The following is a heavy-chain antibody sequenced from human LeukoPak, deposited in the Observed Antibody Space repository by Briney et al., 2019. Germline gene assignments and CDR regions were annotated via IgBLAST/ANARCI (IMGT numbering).Heavy chain of an antibody. CDR2: ISYDGSNK. CDR1: GFTFSSYG. Sequence: GGSLRLSCAASGFTFSSYGIHWVRQAPGKGLEWVAVISYDGSNKYYADSVKGRFTISRDNSKNTLYLQMNSLRAEDTAVYYCASALGDIVATIFDYWGQGTLVTVSS. CDR3: ASALGDIVATIFDY. D-gene: IGHD5-12*01. V-gene: IGHV3-30*03. J-gene: IGHJ4*02.